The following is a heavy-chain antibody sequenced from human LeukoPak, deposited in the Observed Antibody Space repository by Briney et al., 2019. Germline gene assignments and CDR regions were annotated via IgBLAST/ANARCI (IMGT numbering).Heavy chain of an antibody. J-gene: IGHJ6*03. D-gene: IGHD1-26*01. Sequence: GGSLRLSCAASGFTFSSYSMNWVRQAPGKGLEWVSSISSSSSYIYYADSVKGRFTISRDNAKNPLYLQMNSLRAEDTAVYYCARVGAGVGATDMDVWGKGTTVNVSS. V-gene: IGHV3-21*01. CDR1: GFTFSSYS. CDR2: ISSSSSYI. CDR3: ARVGAGVGATDMDV.